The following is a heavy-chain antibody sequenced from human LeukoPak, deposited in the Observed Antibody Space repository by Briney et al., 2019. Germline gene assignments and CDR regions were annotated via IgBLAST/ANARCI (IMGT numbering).Heavy chain of an antibody. V-gene: IGHV3-48*01. Sequence: GGSLRLSCAASGFTFSSYSMNWVRQAPGKGLEWVSYISSSSSTIYYADSVKGRFTISRDNAKKSLYLQMNSLRAEDTAVYYCAREDYMDVWGKGTTVTVSS. CDR3: AREDYMDV. J-gene: IGHJ6*03. CDR1: GFTFSSYS. CDR2: ISSSSSTI.